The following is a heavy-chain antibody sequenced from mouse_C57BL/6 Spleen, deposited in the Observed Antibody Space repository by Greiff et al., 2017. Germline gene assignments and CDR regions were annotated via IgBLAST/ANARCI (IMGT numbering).Heavy chain of an antibody. CDR3: ARDYYAQYYFDY. J-gene: IGHJ2*01. V-gene: IGHV1-82*01. Sequence: VQLQQSGPELVKPGASVKISCKACGYAFSSSWMNWVKQRPGKGLEWIGRIYPGDGDTNYNGKFKGKATLTADKSSSTAYMQLSSLTSEDSAVYFCARDYYAQYYFDYWGQGTTLTVSS. CDR2: IYPGDGDT. CDR1: GYAFSSSW. D-gene: IGHD1-1*01.